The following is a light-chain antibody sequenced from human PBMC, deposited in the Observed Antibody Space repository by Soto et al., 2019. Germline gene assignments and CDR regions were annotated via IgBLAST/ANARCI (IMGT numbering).Light chain of an antibody. J-gene: IGKJ4*01. CDR2: AAA. CDR1: QNVRYNY. CDR3: EQYGTSPVT. Sequence: EILLTQSPGTLSLSPGETATLSCRASQNVRYNYLAWYQQRPGQHPRLLIHAAASRTSGIPDRFSGSVSGTDSILTIPTLEPEDFAVDFCEQYGTSPVTFGGGTMV. V-gene: IGKV3-20*01.